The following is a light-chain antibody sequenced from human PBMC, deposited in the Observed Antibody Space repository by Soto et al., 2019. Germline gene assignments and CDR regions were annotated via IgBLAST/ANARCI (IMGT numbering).Light chain of an antibody. J-gene: IGKJ1*01. CDR3: QHLNNFPRT. CDR2: GAS. V-gene: IGKV1-9*01. CDR1: QGISSY. Sequence: DIQLTQSPSSLSASVGDRATITCRASQGISSYLAWYQQRPGKAPKLLMYGASTLQSGVPSRFSGSASGTTFTLTINLLQPEDFVTYCRQHLNNFPRTFGQGTKVEIK.